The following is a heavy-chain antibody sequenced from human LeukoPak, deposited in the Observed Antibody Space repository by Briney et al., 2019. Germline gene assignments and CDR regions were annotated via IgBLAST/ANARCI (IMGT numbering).Heavy chain of an antibody. Sequence: ASVKVPCKTSGYIFSSYGITWVRQAPGQGLEWMGWTSDYNGNTKYAQKLQGRVTMTTDTSASTAYMELRSLRSDDTAVYYCARVDLWGDILTGYHKVDYWGPGTLVTVSS. CDR2: TSDYNGNT. CDR1: GYIFSSYG. CDR3: ARVDLWGDILTGYHKVDY. V-gene: IGHV1-18*01. J-gene: IGHJ4*02. D-gene: IGHD3-9*01.